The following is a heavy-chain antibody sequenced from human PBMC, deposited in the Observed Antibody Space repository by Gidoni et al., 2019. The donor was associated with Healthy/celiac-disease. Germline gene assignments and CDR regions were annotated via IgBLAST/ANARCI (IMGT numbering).Heavy chain of an antibody. CDR3: ARFSASYVLRFLEWSPRDYGMDV. CDR1: GFTFSSYD. CDR2: IGTAGDT. J-gene: IGHJ6*02. Sequence: EVQLVESGGGLVQPGGSLRLSCAASGFTFSSYDMPWVRQATGNGLEWVSAIGTAGDTYYPGSVKGRFTISRENAKNSLYLQMNSLRAEDTAVYYCARFSASYVLRFLEWSPRDYGMDVWGQGTTVTVSS. V-gene: IGHV3-13*01. D-gene: IGHD3-3*01.